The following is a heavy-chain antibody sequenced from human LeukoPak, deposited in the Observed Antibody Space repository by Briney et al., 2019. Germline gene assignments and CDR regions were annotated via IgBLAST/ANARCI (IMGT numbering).Heavy chain of an antibody. CDR3: AREKGFPSQRYMDG. CDR2: INPNSGGT. D-gene: IGHD2-2*01. J-gene: IGHJ6*03. V-gene: IGHV1-2*02. Sequence: ASVTVSCQASGYTFTGYYMHWVRQAPGQGLEWMGWINPNSGGTNYAQKFQGRVTMTRDTSISTAYMELSRLRSDDTPVYYCAREKGFPSQRYMDGWGKGTTVTVSS. CDR1: GYTFTGYY.